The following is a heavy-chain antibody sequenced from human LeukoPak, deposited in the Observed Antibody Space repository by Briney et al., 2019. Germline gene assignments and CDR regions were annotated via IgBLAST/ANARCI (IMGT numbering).Heavy chain of an antibody. CDR2: IYSSGST. CDR3: ARGGASMALHS. J-gene: IGHJ4*02. D-gene: IGHD5-24*01. Sequence: SQTLSLTCTVSGASISSGQYYWNWIRQPPGKGLEWIGYIYSSGSTYYNPSLKSRVTISGDTSRTQFSLTLTSVTAADTAVYYCARGGASMALHSWGQGTLVTVSS. CDR1: GASISSGQYY. V-gene: IGHV4-30-4*01.